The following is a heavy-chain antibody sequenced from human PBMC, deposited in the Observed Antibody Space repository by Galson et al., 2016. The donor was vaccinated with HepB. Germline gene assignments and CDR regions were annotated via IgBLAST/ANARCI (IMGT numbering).Heavy chain of an antibody. J-gene: IGHJ4*02. CDR1: GITFSNYG. V-gene: IGHV3-33*06. CDR2: IWKDGGKK. Sequence: SLRLSCAASGITFSNYGMRWVRQAPGKGLEWVALIWKDGGKKYYADSVKGRFTISRDNSKNTLSLQMCCLRAEDTALYYCAKPHKDDYRAPLDYWGQGTLVTGAS. CDR3: AKPHKDDYRAPLDY. D-gene: IGHD4/OR15-4a*01.